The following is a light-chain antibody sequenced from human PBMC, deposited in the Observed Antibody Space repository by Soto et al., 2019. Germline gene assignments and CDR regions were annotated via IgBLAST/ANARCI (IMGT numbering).Light chain of an antibody. CDR1: QSVSSSY. CDR3: QQYGRAPLT. Sequence: EMVLTQSPGTLSLSPGERATLSCRASQSVSSSYLAWYQQKPGRAPSLLIYGASSRATGIPDRFSGSGSGTDFTLTISRLEPEDFAVYYCQQYGRAPLTFGGGTKVEIK. J-gene: IGKJ4*01. V-gene: IGKV3-20*01. CDR2: GAS.